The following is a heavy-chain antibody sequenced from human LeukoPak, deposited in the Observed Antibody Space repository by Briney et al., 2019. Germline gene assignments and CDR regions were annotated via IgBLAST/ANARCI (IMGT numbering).Heavy chain of an antibody. CDR3: ARAYDSSGYYPFDY. Sequence: ASVKVSCKASGYTFSDYYMHWVRQAPGQGLEWMGWINLNSRGANYAQKFQGRVTMTGDTSISTAYMELNRLRSDDTAVYYCARAYDSSGYYPFDYWGQGTLVTVSS. D-gene: IGHD3-22*01. V-gene: IGHV1-2*02. J-gene: IGHJ4*02. CDR1: GYTFSDYY. CDR2: INLNSRGA.